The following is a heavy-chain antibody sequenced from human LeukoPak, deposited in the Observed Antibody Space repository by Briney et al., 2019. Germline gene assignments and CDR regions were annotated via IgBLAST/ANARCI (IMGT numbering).Heavy chain of an antibody. D-gene: IGHD4-17*01. CDR2: ISYDGSNK. V-gene: IGHV3-30-3*01. CDR1: GFTFSSYA. CDR3: ARERVMTTVPGTDY. Sequence: GSLRLSCSASGFTFSSYAVHWVRQAPGKGLEWVAVISYDGSNKYYADSVKGRFTISRDNSKNTLYLQMNSLRAEDTAVYYCARERVMTTVPGTDYWGQGTLVTVSS. J-gene: IGHJ4*02.